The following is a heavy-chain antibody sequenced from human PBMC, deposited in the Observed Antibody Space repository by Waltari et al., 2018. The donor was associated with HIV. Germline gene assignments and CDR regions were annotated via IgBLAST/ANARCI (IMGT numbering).Heavy chain of an antibody. CDR1: GFSFNTYW. CDR2: IKGGGSER. V-gene: IGHV3-7*01. J-gene: IGHJ4*02. Sequence: EVQLVESGGGLVQPGGSLTVACAASGFSFNTYWMSWIRQAPGNGLEWVDYIKGGGSERYYVDSLEGRFTISRDNAGNSVYLQMDSLGAEDTAVYYCAKFFLGRPEFYFDFWGQGTLVTVSS. D-gene: IGHD3-3*01. CDR3: AKFFLGRPEFYFDF.